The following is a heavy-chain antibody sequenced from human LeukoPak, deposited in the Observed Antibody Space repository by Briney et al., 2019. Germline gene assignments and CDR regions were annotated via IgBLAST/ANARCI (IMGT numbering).Heavy chain of an antibody. CDR1: GGSFSGYH. V-gene: IGHV4-34*01. CDR2: INHSGST. D-gene: IGHD3-9*01. CDR3: ATRTGHYDILTGPYYFDY. Sequence: SETLSLTCAVYGGSFSGYHWSWIRQPPGKGLEWIGEINHSGSTNYNPSLKSRVTISVDTSKNQFSLKLSSVTAADTAVYYCATRTGHYDILTGPYYFDYWGQGTLVTVSS. J-gene: IGHJ4*02.